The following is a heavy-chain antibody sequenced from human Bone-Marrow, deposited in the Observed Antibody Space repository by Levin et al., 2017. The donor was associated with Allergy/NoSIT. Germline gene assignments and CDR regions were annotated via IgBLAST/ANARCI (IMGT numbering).Heavy chain of an antibody. CDR2: IREDGGGQ. V-gene: IGHV3-7*01. Sequence: SCAASGFTFSTYYMSWVRQAPGKGLEWVANIREDGGGQFYVDSVKGRFIISRDNAKNSLYLQMYNLRAEDTAVYYCARDGGFNFAYWGQGTLVTVSS. J-gene: IGHJ4*02. D-gene: IGHD3-10*01. CDR3: ARDGGFNFAY. CDR1: GFTFSTYY.